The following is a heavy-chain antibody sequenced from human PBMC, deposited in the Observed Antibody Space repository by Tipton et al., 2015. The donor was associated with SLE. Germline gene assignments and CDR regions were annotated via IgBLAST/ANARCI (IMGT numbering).Heavy chain of an antibody. V-gene: IGHV4-39*07. CDR1: GVSISSSSFY. CDR3: ARVAGDRYLGRFEF. D-gene: IGHD2-21*02. CDR2: MSYRGTT. Sequence: TLSLTCNVSGVSISSSSFYWGWIRQPPGKGLEWIGSMSYRGTTYYNPSLKSRVTISADTSKNQFSLRLSSVTAADTAVYYCARVAGDRYLGRFEFWGRGTLVSVSS. J-gene: IGHJ2*01.